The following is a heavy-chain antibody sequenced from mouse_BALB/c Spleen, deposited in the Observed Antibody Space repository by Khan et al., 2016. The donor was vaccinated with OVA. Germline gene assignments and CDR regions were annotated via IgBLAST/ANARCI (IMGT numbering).Heavy chain of an antibody. CDR1: GYTFTEYT. CDR2: INPKNGVT. D-gene: IGHD3-3*01. J-gene: IGHJ4*01. Sequence: EVQLQQSGPELVRPGASVKISCKTSGYTFTEYTLHWVKQSHGKSLEWIGVINPKNGVTSYNKKFKGKATLTVDKSSSTAYMEFSSLTSEDSAVYYCARSAGRKWGQGTSVTVSS. V-gene: IGHV1-18*01. CDR3: ARSAGRK.